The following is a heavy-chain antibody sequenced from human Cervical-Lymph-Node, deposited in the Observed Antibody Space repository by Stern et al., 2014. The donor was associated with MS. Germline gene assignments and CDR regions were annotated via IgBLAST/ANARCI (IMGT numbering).Heavy chain of an antibody. J-gene: IGHJ3*02. CDR2: ISYAGSNK. Sequence: VQLVASGGCVVQPGRSLRLSCAASGFTFRSYAMHRVRQAPGKGLECVAAISYAGSNKYFAESVKARLNISRTNSKHNLYLQMNSLRAEDTAVYYCAREGYYDSSGYDAFDIWGQGTMVTVSS. D-gene: IGHD3-22*01. CDR1: GFTFRSYA. V-gene: IGHV3-30-3*01. CDR3: AREGYYDSSGYDAFDI.